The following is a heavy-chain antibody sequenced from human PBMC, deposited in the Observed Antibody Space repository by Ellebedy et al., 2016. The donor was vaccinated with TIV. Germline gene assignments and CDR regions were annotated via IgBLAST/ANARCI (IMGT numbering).Heavy chain of an antibody. CDR1: GGSIGRYY. V-gene: IGHV4-59*01. J-gene: IGHJ4*02. Sequence: SETLSLTCTVSGGSIGRYYWSWIRQPPGKGPEWIGYVSSSGSTNYSPSLKSRVTISVDTSKNQFSLKVKSVTAADTAVYYCARTFTETLGGLDIHWVPDYWGQGTLVTASS. CDR3: ARTFTETLGGLDIHWVPDY. CDR2: VSSSGST. D-gene: IGHD2/OR15-2a*01.